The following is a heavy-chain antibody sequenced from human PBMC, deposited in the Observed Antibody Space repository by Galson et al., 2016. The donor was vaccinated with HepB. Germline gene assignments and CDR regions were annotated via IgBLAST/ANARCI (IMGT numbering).Heavy chain of an antibody. CDR1: GGSVNTGGYS. D-gene: IGHD3-22*01. CDR3: ARESRNYYDTSGYSYFGVDV. CDR2: IQHTGST. V-gene: IGHV4-30-2*01. J-gene: IGHJ6*02. Sequence: TLSLTCAVSGGSVNTGGYSWTWIRQPPGKGLEWIGYIQHTGSTNYNPSLKSRVVISLDRSKHQFSLKLSSVTAADTAVYYRARESRNYYDTSGYSYFGVDVWGQGTTVTVSS.